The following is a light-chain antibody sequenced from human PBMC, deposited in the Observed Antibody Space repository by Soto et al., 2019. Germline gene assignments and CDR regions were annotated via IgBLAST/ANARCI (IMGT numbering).Light chain of an antibody. CDR1: SSDVGSYNL. CDR2: EVS. J-gene: IGLJ1*01. V-gene: IGLV2-23*02. CDR3: CSYAGSSTFWYV. Sequence: QSALAQPASVSGSPGQSITISCTGTSSDVGSYNLVSWYQQHPGKAPKLMIYEVSKRPSGVSNRFSGSKSGNTASLTISGLQAEDEADYYCCSYAGSSTFWYVFGTGIKVTVL.